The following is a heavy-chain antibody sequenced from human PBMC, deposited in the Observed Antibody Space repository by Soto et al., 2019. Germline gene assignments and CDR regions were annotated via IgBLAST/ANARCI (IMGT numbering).Heavy chain of an antibody. CDR3: AKGQLWPQGSYYYYGMDV. CDR1: GFTFSSYG. V-gene: IGHV3-30*18. D-gene: IGHD5-18*01. Sequence: GGSLRLSCAASGFTFSSYGMHWVRQAPGKGLGWVAVISYDGSNKYYADSVKGRFTISRDNSKNTLYLQMNSLRAEDTAVYYCAKGQLWPQGSYYYYGMDVWGQGTTVTVSS. CDR2: ISYDGSNK. J-gene: IGHJ6*02.